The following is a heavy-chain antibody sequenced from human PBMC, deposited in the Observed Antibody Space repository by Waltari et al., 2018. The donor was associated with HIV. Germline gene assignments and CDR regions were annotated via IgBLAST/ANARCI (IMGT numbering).Heavy chain of an antibody. Sequence: QVQLVQSGAAVKKPGASVKVSCNASGNPLTTYGFTWVRQAPGQGLEWMGWISAHNGNTNYAQKFQGRVTMTTDTSTSTAYMELRSLRSDDTAVYYCARSPPQYDSSGYYCDYWGQGTLVTVSS. D-gene: IGHD3-22*01. CDR2: ISAHNGNT. V-gene: IGHV1-18*01. J-gene: IGHJ4*02. CDR3: ARSPPQYDSSGYYCDY. CDR1: GNPLTTYG.